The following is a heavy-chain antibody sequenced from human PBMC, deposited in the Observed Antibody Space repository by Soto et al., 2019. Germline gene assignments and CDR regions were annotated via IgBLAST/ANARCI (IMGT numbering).Heavy chain of an antibody. CDR1: GFTFSSYG. D-gene: IGHD6-13*01. V-gene: IGHV3-33*01. Sequence: QVQLVESGGGVVQPGRSLRLSCAASGFTFSSYGMHWVRQAPGKGLEWVAVIWYDGSNKYYADSVKGRFTISRDNSKNTLYLQMNSLRAEDTAVYYSTRWGIAARDYWGQGTLVTVSS. J-gene: IGHJ4*02. CDR3: TRWGIAARDY. CDR2: IWYDGSNK.